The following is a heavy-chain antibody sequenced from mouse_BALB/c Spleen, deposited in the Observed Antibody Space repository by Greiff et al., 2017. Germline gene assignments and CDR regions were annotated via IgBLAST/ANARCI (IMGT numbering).Heavy chain of an antibody. CDR3: ARDDGYYGIAY. J-gene: IGHJ3*01. Sequence: VQLQQSGAELVKPGASVKLSCTASGFNIKDTYMHWVKQRPEQGLEWIGRIDPANGNTKYDPKFQGRATITADTSSNTAYLQLSSLTSEDTAVYYCARDDGYYGIAYWGQGTLVTVSA. V-gene: IGHV14-3*02. CDR2: IDPANGNT. CDR1: GFNIKDTY. D-gene: IGHD2-3*01.